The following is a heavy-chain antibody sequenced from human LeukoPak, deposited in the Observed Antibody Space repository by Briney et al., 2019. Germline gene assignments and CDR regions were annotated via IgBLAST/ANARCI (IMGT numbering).Heavy chain of an antibody. CDR3: ARGGVGSGIGFDY. CDR1: GYIFTSYN. D-gene: IGHD6-19*01. V-gene: IGHV1-46*01. Sequence: ASVKVSCKASGYIFTSYNMNWVRQAPGQGLEWMGIINPSGGSTNYAQKFQGRVTMTRDTSTSTAYMELRSLRSDDTAVYYCARGGVGSGIGFDYWGQGTLVTVSS. J-gene: IGHJ4*02. CDR2: INPSGGST.